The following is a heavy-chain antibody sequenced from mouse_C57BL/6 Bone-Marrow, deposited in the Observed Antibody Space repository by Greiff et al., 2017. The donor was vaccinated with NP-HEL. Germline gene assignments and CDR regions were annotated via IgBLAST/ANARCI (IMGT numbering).Heavy chain of an antibody. CDR3: TLAGFFAY. Sequence: EVQLQQSGAELVRPGASVKLSCTASGFNIKDDYMHWVKQRPEQGLEWIGWIDPENGDTEYASKFQGKATITADTSSNTAYLQLSSLTSEDTAVYCCTLAGFFAYWGQGTLVTVSA. J-gene: IGHJ3*01. V-gene: IGHV14-4*01. CDR2: IDPENGDT. D-gene: IGHD1-1*01. CDR1: GFNIKDDY.